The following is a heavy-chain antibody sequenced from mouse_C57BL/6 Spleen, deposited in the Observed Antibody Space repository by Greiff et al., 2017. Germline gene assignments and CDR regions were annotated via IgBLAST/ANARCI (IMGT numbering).Heavy chain of an antibody. CDR1: GYTFTDYN. CDR3: ARGYGYAMDY. Sequence: VQLLQSGPELVQPGASVKIPCTASGYTFTDYNMDWVKQSHGTSLEWIGDISPNYGGAIYNQKFKGKATLTVDKSSRKAYMELRSLTSEDTAVYYCARGYGYAMDYWGQGTSVTVSS. V-gene: IGHV1-18*01. CDR2: ISPNYGGA. D-gene: IGHD2-14*01. J-gene: IGHJ4*01.